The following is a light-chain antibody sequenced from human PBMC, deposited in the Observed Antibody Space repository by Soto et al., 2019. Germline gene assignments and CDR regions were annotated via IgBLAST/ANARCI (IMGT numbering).Light chain of an antibody. Sequence: DIQMTQSPSSLSASVGDRVTITCQASQDISNYLNWYQQKPGKAPKRLIYDASNLETGVPSRFSGSGSGTDFPFTISRLQPEDIATYYCLHDGNRPLPFVGGTQVQMK. CDR1: QDISNY. CDR2: DAS. J-gene: IGKJ4*01. V-gene: IGKV1-33*01. CDR3: LHDGNRPLP.